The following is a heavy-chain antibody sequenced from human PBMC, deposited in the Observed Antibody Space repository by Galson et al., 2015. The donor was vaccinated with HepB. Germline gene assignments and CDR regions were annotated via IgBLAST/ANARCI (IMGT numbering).Heavy chain of an antibody. V-gene: IGHV3-64*01. Sequence: SLRLSCAASGFTFSSYAMHWVRQAPGKGLEYVSAISSNGGSTYYANSVKGRFTISRDNSKNTLYLQMGSLRAEDMAVYYCARDRSITMVRGVNDNWFDPWGQGTLVTVSS. CDR3: ARDRSITMVRGVNDNWFDP. CDR2: ISSNGGST. D-gene: IGHD3-10*01. J-gene: IGHJ5*02. CDR1: GFTFSSYA.